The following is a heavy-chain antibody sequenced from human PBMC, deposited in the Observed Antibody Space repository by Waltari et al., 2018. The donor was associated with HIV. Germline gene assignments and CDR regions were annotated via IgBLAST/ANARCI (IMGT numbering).Heavy chain of an antibody. CDR2: ISYHGDDK. CDR1: GFTFSSYA. CDR3: AKGASGWSPGY. J-gene: IGHJ4*02. V-gene: IGHV3-30*18. Sequence: QVHLVESGGGVVQPGRSLRLSCAASGFTFSSYAMHWVRQAPGKGLDGLAVISYHGDDKYYADPVKGQFTISRDNSKNTLYLQMNSLGAEHTAVYYCAKGASGWSPGYWGQGTLVTVSS. D-gene: IGHD6-19*01.